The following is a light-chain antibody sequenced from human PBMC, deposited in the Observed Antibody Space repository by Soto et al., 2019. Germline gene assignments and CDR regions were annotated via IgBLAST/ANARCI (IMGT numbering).Light chain of an antibody. CDR3: QHFGSSPPVI. V-gene: IGKV3-20*01. CDR2: SAS. CDR1: QTVSNSY. Sequence: EIVLTQSPGTLSLSPGVRATLSCRASQTVSNSYLAWYQQTPGQAPRLLIYSASKRATGIPDRFRGSGSGSEFSLTISGLEPEDFAVYFCQHFGSSPPVIFGQGTRLEIK. J-gene: IGKJ5*01.